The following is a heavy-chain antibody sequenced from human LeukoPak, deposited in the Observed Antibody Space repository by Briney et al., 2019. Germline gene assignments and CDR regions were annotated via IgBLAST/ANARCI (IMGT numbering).Heavy chain of an antibody. CDR1: GLTGSHNY. CDR3: ARSYSGSYYDFDY. V-gene: IGHV3-53*01. Sequence: GGSLRLSCAASGLTGSHNYVSWVRQAPGKGLEWVSAIHTSGDTCYADSVKGRFTISRDNARDTLYLQMNSLRAEDTAVYYCARSYSGSYYDFDYWGQGTLVTVSS. J-gene: IGHJ4*02. CDR2: IHTSGDT. D-gene: IGHD1-26*01.